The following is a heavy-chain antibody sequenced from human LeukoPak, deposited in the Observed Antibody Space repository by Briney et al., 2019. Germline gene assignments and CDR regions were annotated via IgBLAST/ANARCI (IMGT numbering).Heavy chain of an antibody. CDR3: ARDAIADADDEYFPD. J-gene: IGHJ1*01. CDR2: ISSSGSTI. D-gene: IGHD2-21*01. Sequence: GGSLRLSCAASGFTFSSYEMNWVCQAPGKGLEWVSYISSSGSTIYYADSVKGRFTISRDNAKNSLFLQMNSLRPEDTAVYFCARDAIADADDEYFPDWGQGTLVTVSS. V-gene: IGHV3-48*03. CDR1: GFTFSSYE.